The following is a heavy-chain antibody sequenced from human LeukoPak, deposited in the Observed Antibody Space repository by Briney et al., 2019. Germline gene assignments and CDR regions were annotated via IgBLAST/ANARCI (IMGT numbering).Heavy chain of an antibody. V-gene: IGHV3-49*03. J-gene: IGHJ4*02. Sequence: GGSLRLSCAASGFTFSSYAMSWFRQAPGKGLEWVGFIRSKAYGGTTEYAASVKGRFTISRDDSKSIAYLQMNSLKTEDTAVYYCTRGDFLTGYYSPNYFDYWGQGTLVTVSS. CDR1: GFTFSSYA. CDR2: IRSKAYGGTT. D-gene: IGHD3-9*01. CDR3: TRGDFLTGYYSPNYFDY.